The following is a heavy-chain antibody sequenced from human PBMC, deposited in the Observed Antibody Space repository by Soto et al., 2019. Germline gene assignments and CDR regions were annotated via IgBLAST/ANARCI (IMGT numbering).Heavy chain of an antibody. CDR2: ISTSSDTI. D-gene: IGHD1-1*01. CDR1: GFTFTDYN. Sequence: WGSLRHCCAASGFTFTDYNMNRVRQAPGKGLEWVPYISTSSDTIFYSDSVKGRFTISRDNVKTSLYLQMNSLRDEDTAVYYCAREIHVEGLDYWGKGTLVTVSS. V-gene: IGHV3-48*02. CDR3: AREIHVEGLDY. J-gene: IGHJ4*02.